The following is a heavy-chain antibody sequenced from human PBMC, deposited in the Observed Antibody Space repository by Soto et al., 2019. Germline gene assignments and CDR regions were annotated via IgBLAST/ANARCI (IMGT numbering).Heavy chain of an antibody. J-gene: IGHJ6*02. CDR2: IWFDGTNK. CDR3: ARDRGYSGYDSPGYYYGMDV. D-gene: IGHD5-12*01. V-gene: IGHV3-33*01. CDR1: GFTFSSYG. Sequence: GGSLRLSCAASGFTFSSYGMHWVRQAPGKGLEWVAVIWFDGTNKYYADSVKGHFPIPRNNSKNTLFLQLNSLRAEDRVLFYFARDRGYSGYDSPGYYYGMDVWGQGPTVTVSS.